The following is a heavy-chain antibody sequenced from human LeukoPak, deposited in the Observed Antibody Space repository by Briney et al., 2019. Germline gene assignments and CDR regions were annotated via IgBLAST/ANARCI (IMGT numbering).Heavy chain of an antibody. CDR2: IYYSGST. D-gene: IGHD6-19*01. CDR1: GGSISSGSYY. Sequence: SETLSLTCTVPGGSISSGSYYWSWIRQPPGKGLEWIGYIYYSGSTYYNPSLKSRVTISVDTSKNQFSLKLSSVTAADTAVYYCARARWQWLAHAFDIWGQGTMVTVSS. CDR3: ARARWQWLAHAFDI. V-gene: IGHV4-30-4*08. J-gene: IGHJ3*02.